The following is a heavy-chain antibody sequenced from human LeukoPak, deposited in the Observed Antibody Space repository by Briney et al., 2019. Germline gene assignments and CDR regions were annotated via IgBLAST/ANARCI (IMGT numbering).Heavy chain of an antibody. V-gene: IGHV3-23*01. CDR2: ISGSGGST. D-gene: IGHD3-10*01. Sequence: PGGSLRLSCAASGFTFSSYGMSWVRQAPGKGLEWVSAISGSGGSTYYTDSVKGRFTISRDDSKNRLYLQMNSLRAEDTAIYYCAKDVEYGSGTPIGYWGPGTLVTVSS. CDR1: GFTFSSYG. CDR3: AKDVEYGSGTPIGY. J-gene: IGHJ4*02.